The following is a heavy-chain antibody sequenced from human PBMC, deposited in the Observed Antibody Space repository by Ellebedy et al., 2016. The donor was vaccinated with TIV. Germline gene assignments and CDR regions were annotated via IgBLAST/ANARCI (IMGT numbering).Heavy chain of an antibody. CDR1: GFTFSDYA. Sequence: GGSLRLSXAASGFTFSDYAMTWVRQAPGKGLEWVSTISGSGIKNTYYADSVKGRFTISRDNSKNTLNLQMNSLRAEDTAVYYCALEYCGGDCYPEPNWFDPWGQGTLVTVSS. V-gene: IGHV3-23*01. CDR2: ISGSGIKNT. J-gene: IGHJ5*02. D-gene: IGHD2-21*02. CDR3: ALEYCGGDCYPEPNWFDP.